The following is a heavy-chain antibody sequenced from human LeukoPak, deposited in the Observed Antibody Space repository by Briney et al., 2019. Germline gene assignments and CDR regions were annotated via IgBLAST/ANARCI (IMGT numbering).Heavy chain of an antibody. V-gene: IGHV4-34*01. CDR1: GGSFSGYY. J-gene: IGHJ6*03. CDR2: INHSGST. Sequence: SETLSLTCAVYGGSFSGYYWSRIRQPPGKGLEWIGEINHSGSTNYNPSLKSRVTISVDTSKNQFSLKLSSVTAADTAVYYCARGPTPFYYYYYMDVWGKGTTVTVSS. CDR3: ARGPTPFYYYYYMDV.